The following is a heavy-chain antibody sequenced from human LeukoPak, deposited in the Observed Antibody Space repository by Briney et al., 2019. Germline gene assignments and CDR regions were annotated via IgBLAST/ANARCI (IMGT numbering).Heavy chain of an antibody. V-gene: IGHV4-59*01. CDR1: GGSISSYY. CDR2: IHYSGSS. J-gene: IGHJ5*02. D-gene: IGHD2-21*02. CDR3: ARGRRTAVVTDFDD. Sequence: YPSETLSLTCTVSGGSISSYYWTWIRQPPGKGLEWIGYIHYSGSSRSHPSLNSRVTMSVDTSKSQFSLKLTSVTAADTAVYYCARGRRTAVVTDFDDWGQGILVTVSS.